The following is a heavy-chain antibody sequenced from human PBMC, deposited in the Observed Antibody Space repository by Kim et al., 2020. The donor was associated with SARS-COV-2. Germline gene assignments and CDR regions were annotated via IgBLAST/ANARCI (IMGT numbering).Heavy chain of an antibody. CDR3: ARDVKHGSGWYGFDY. CDR2: ISASGRTI. CDR1: ESSFSSFE. D-gene: IGHD6-19*01. Sequence: GGSLRLSCEASESSFSSFEMNWVRQGPGKGLEWISYISASGRTIYYTDSVKGRFTISRDNAKNSLYLQMNNLRADDTALYYCARDVKHGSGWYGFDYWG. J-gene: IGHJ4*01. V-gene: IGHV3-48*03.